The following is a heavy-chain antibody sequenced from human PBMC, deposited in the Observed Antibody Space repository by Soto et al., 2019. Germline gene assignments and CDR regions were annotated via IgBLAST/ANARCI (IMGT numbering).Heavy chain of an antibody. Sequence: PSETLSLTCAVSGGSISSGGYSWSWIRQPPGKGLEWIGYIYHSGSTYYNPSLKSRVTISVDRSKNQFSLELSSVTAADTAVYYCARAGYYDFWSGVGWFDPWGQGTLVTVSS. J-gene: IGHJ5*02. CDR1: GGSISSGGYS. CDR3: ARAGYYDFWSGVGWFDP. CDR2: IYHSGST. D-gene: IGHD3-3*01. V-gene: IGHV4-30-2*01.